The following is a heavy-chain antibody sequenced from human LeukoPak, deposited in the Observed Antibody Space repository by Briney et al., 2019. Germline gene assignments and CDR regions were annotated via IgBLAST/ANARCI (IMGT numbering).Heavy chain of an antibody. CDR2: INHSGST. J-gene: IGHJ6*03. V-gene: IGHV4-34*01. CDR1: GGSFSGYY. D-gene: IGHD3-22*01. Sequence: PSETLSLTCAVYGGSFSGYYWSWIRQPPGKGLEWIGEINHSGSTNYNPSLKSRVTISVDTSKNQFSLKLSSVTAADTAVYYCARPGGSGSYYYYYYMDVWGKGTTVTISS. CDR3: ARPGGSGSYYYYYYMDV.